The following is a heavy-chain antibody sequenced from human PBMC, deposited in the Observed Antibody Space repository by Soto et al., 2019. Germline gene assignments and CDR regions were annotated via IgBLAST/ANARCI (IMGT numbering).Heavy chain of an antibody. CDR1: GYTLTELS. D-gene: IGHD6-19*01. Sequence: ASVKVSCKVSGYTLTELSMHWVRQAPGKGLEWMGGFDPEDGETIYAQKFQGRVTMTEDTSTDTAYIELSRLRSEDTAVYYCAAFYLRAVAGEFDYWGQGTLVTVSS. CDR3: AAFYLRAVAGEFDY. CDR2: FDPEDGET. J-gene: IGHJ4*02. V-gene: IGHV1-24*01.